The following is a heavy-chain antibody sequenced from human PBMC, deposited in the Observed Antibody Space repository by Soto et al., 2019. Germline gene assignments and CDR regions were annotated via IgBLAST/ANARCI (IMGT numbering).Heavy chain of an antibody. V-gene: IGHV3-23*01. J-gene: IGHJ4*02. D-gene: IGHD6-13*01. Sequence: EVQLLESGGGLVQPGGSLTLSCAASGFTFSSYAMIWVRQAPGKGLEWVSTIGGSGGIIYYADSVRGRFTISRDNSKNPLYLQINSLRAEDTAVYYCAKLVTAAGTGFWGQGTVLTVSS. CDR1: GFTFSSYA. CDR2: IGGSGGII. CDR3: AKLVTAAGTGF.